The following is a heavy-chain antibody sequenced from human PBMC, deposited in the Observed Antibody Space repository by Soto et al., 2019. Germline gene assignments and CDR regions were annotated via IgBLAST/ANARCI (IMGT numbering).Heavy chain of an antibody. Sequence: QVQLVQSGPEVKKPGASVKVSCQTSGYTFTNYGISWVRQAPGQGLEWMGWISGNSDNIKYAETFQGRVTMTADTSTSTAYMEVHTLTSDDMAIIYCARPRLQGPTGYYYGLDVWGQGTTVIVSS. V-gene: IGHV1-18*03. CDR3: ARPRLQGPTGYYYGLDV. CDR2: ISGNSDNI. CDR1: GYTFTNYG. D-gene: IGHD4-17*01. J-gene: IGHJ6*02.